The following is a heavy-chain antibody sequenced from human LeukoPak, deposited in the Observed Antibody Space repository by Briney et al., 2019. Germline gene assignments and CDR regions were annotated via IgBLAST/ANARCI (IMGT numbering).Heavy chain of an antibody. CDR3: ARRAGDYSHPYDY. CDR2: IRFDGTNK. CDR1: GFTFSSYG. J-gene: IGHJ4*02. D-gene: IGHD3-22*01. Sequence: GGSLRLSCAASGFTFSSYGMHWVRQAPGKGLEWVSFIRFDGTNKYYADSVKGRFTISRDNSKNALYLQVNSLRAEDTAVYYCARRAGDYSHPYDYWGQGTLVTVS. V-gene: IGHV3-30*02.